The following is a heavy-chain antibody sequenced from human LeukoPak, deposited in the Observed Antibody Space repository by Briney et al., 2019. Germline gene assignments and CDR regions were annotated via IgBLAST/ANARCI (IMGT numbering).Heavy chain of an antibody. CDR2: INEDGGEK. CDR1: GFSFRTYW. CDR3: ARTSGDPFDY. V-gene: IGHV3-7*01. Sequence: AGGSLRLSRAASGFSFRTYWMSWVRQAPGKGLEWVANINEDGGEKYYADSVMGRFTISRDNARNSLYVQMNNLRAEDTAVYYCARTSGDPFDYWGQGTLVAVSS. J-gene: IGHJ4*02. D-gene: IGHD4-17*01.